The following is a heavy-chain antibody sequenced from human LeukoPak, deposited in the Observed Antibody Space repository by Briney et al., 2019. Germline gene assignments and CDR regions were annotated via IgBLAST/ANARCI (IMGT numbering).Heavy chain of an antibody. J-gene: IGHJ4*02. CDR2: INPNSGGT. CDR1: GYTSTGYY. V-gene: IGHV1-2*02. D-gene: IGHD2-2*01. CDR3: ARGPGLGYCSSTSCYYFDY. Sequence: GASVKVSCKDSGYTSTGYYMHWVRQAPGQGLEWMGWINPNSGGTNYAQKFQGRVTMTRDTSISTAYMELSRLRSDDTAVYYCARGPGLGYCSSTSCYYFDYWGQGTLVTVSS.